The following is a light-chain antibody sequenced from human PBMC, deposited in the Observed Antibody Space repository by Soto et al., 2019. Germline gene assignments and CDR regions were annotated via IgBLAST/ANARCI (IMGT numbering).Light chain of an antibody. CDR3: CSYAGSSTYV. Sequence: QSALTQPTSVSGSPGQSITISCTGTSSDVGSYNLVSWYQQHPGKAPKLMIYEGNKRPSGVSNRFSGSKSGNTASLTISELQAEDEADYYCCSYAGSSTYVFGTGTKVTV. CDR1: SSDVGSYNL. V-gene: IGLV2-23*01. J-gene: IGLJ1*01. CDR2: EGN.